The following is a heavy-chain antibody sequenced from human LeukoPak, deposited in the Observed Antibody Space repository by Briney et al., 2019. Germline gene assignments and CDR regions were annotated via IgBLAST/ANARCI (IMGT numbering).Heavy chain of an antibody. CDR3: ARVDAFDL. CDR2: ISSSSYI. V-gene: IGHV3-69-1*02. Sequence: KPGGSLRLSCAASGFSLSGYWMHWVRQAPGKGLVWVSYISSSSYIYYADSVKGRFTISRDNAKNSLYLQMNSLRAEGTAAYYCARVDAFDLWGQGTMVTVSS. J-gene: IGHJ3*01. CDR1: GFSLSGYW.